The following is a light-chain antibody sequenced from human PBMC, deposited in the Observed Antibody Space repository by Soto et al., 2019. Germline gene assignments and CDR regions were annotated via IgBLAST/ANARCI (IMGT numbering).Light chain of an antibody. J-gene: IGLJ1*01. V-gene: IGLV2-14*01. CDR3: SSYTSSSTYV. CDR2: EVS. CDR1: STDIGAYDY. Sequence: QSALTQPASVSGSPGQSITISCTGTSTDIGAYDYVSWYQQYPGKTPKVMISEVSNRPSGVSNRFSGSKSGNTASLTISGLQAEDEADYYCSSYTSSSTYVFGTGTKVTVL.